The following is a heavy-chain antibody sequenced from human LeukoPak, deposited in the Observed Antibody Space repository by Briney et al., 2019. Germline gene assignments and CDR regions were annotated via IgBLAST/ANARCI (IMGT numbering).Heavy chain of an antibody. CDR1: GFTFTNAW. CDR2: IKSASDGGTT. J-gene: IGHJ4*02. D-gene: IGHD3-22*01. CDR3: TIEYYYDSSGSLFYFDY. V-gene: IGHV3-15*01. Sequence: GGSLRLSCTASGFTFTNAWMTWVRQAPGKGLVWVGRIKSASDGGTTDYAAPVKGRFTISRDDSKNTLYLQMDSLNSEDSAVYYCTIEYYYDSSGSLFYFDYWGQGSLVTVSS.